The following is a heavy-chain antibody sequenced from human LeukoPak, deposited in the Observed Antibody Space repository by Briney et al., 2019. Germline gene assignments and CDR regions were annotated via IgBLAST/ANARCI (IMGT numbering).Heavy chain of an antibody. CDR2: IYSGGST. CDR3: VRDRLYDVSSYYDF. V-gene: IGHV3-66*01. J-gene: IGHJ4*02. CDR1: GLNVSDNY. Sequence: PGGSLRLSCEVSGLNVSDNYMSWVRQAPGKGLEWVSVIYSGGSTFYSTSVRARFTISRDKSKNTVYLQMSRLRADDTALYYCVRDRLYDVSSYYDFWGQGTLVSVSS. D-gene: IGHD3-22*01.